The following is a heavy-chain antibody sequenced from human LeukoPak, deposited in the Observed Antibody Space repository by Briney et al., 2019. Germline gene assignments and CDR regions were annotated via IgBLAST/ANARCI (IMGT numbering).Heavy chain of an antibody. CDR1: GGSISSSSSY. CDR3: ARDGWGIAAVDAEDYLPETDY. V-gene: IGHV4-39*07. D-gene: IGHD6-13*01. J-gene: IGHJ4*02. Sequence: PSETLSLTCTVSGGSISSSSSYWGWIRQPPGKGLEWIGGTYYSGSTYYNPSLKSRVTISVDTSKNQFSLKLSSVTAADTAVYYCARDGWGIAAVDAEDYLPETDYWGQGTLVTVSS. CDR2: TYYSGST.